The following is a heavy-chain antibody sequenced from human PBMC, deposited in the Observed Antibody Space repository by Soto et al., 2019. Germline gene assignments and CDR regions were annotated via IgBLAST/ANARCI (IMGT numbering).Heavy chain of an antibody. CDR2: IYHTGST. CDR3: AREKYPLPLRGFDP. J-gene: IGHJ5*02. V-gene: IGHV4-30-2*01. D-gene: IGHD2-2*01. Sequence: QLQLQESGSGLVQPSQTLSLTCAVSGVSISSGGSSWSWIRQPPGKALEWIGYIYHTGSTSYNPTLRSRVTISVDMSNKQFFLKLKSVTAADTAVYYCAREKYPLPLRGFDPWGQGNLVTVSS. CDR1: GVSISSGGSS.